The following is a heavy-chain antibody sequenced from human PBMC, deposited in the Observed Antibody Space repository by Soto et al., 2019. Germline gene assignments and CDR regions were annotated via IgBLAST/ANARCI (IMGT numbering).Heavy chain of an antibody. V-gene: IGHV1-3*01. CDR1: GYTFTTYP. CDR3: GLPVVLEVFAAHQANYNYFDP. J-gene: IGHJ5*02. D-gene: IGHD2-8*02. Sequence: QVQLVQSGAEVKKPGASVKVSCTASGYTFTTYPIHWVRQAPGQSLEWMGWINGGNGNTKYSQKFQDRVTITRDKSARTAYMELASLTSEDTAVYSRGLPVVLEVFAAHQANYNYFDPWGQGALVTVSS. CDR2: INGGNGNT.